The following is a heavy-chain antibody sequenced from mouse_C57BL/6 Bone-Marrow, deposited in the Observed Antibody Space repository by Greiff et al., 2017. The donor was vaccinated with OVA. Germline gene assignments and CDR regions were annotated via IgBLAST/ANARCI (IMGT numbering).Heavy chain of an antibody. CDR3: ARAIYYDGSSPYWYFDV. CDR1: GFTFSSYG. V-gene: IGHV5-6*01. J-gene: IGHJ1*03. D-gene: IGHD1-1*01. CDR2: ISSGGSYT. Sequence: EVMLVESGGDLVKPGGSLKLSCAASGFTFSSYGMSWVRQTPDKRLEWVATISSGGSYTYYPDSVKGRFTISRDNAKNTLYLQMSSLKSEDTAMYYCARAIYYDGSSPYWYFDVWGTGTTVTVSS.